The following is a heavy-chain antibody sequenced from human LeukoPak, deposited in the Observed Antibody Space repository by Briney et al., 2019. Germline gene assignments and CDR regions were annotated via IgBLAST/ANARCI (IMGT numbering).Heavy chain of an antibody. CDR1: GSTFSSYA. Sequence: GGSLRLSCAASGSTFSSYAMHWVRQAPGKGLEWVAVISYDGSNKYYADSVKGRFTNSRDNSKNTLYLQMNSLRAEDTAVYYCARVGSSGWDFDYWGQGTLVTVSS. V-gene: IGHV3-30*04. D-gene: IGHD6-19*01. CDR3: ARVGSSGWDFDY. CDR2: ISYDGSNK. J-gene: IGHJ4*02.